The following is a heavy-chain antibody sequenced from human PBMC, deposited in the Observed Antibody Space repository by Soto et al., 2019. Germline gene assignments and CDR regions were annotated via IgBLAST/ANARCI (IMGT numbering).Heavy chain of an antibody. Sequence: ASVKVSCKASGYKFTTYFIHWVRQAPGQGLEWMGMIHPSGDTGYAQKFRGRVTMTIDTSTTTAYMELRNLTSEDTAVYFSVRGYFTTSPCSGDSQFWGQGILVTVS. J-gene: IGHJ1*01. D-gene: IGHD2-15*01. CDR2: IHPSGDT. CDR1: GYKFTTYF. V-gene: IGHV1-46*01. CDR3: VRGYFTTSPCSGDSQF.